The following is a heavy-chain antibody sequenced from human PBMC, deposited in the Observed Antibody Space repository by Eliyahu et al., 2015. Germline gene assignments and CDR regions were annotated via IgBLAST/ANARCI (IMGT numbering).Heavy chain of an antibody. CDR3: ARDGYYGSGSYFDY. CDR1: SSYG. Sequence: SSYGMHWVRQAPGKGLEWVAVIWYDGSNKYYADSVKGRFTISRDNSKNTLYLQMNSLRAEDTAVYYCARDGYYGSGSYFDYWGQGTLVTVSS. V-gene: IGHV3-33*01. CDR2: IWYDGSNK. J-gene: IGHJ4*02. D-gene: IGHD3-10*01.